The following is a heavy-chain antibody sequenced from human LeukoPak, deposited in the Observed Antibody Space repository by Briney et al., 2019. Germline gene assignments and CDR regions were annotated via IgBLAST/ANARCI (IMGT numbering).Heavy chain of an antibody. CDR3: ARGGGWLAQSDY. J-gene: IGHJ4*02. CDR2: IIPIFGTA. V-gene: IGHV1-69*06. CDR1: GGSFSNFA. Sequence: GASVKVSCKASGGSFSNFAISWVRQAPGQGLEWMGGIIPIFGTANYAQKFQGRVTITADKSTSTAYMELSSLRSEDTAVYYCARGGGWLAQSDYWGQGTLVTVSS. D-gene: IGHD6-19*01.